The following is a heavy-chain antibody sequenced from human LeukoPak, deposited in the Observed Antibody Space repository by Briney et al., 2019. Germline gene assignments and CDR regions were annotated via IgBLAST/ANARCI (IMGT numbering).Heavy chain of an antibody. V-gene: IGHV4-61*02. CDR3: ARSGDYYDSSGYYPLGY. D-gene: IGHD3-22*01. CDR1: GGSISSGSYY. Sequence: SQTLSLTCTVSGGSISSGSYYGSWIRQPAGKGLEWIGRIYTSGSTNYNPSLKSRVTISVDTSKNQFSMKLSSGTAADKAVYYCARSGDYYDSSGYYPLGYWGQGTLVTVSS. J-gene: IGHJ4*02. CDR2: IYTSGST.